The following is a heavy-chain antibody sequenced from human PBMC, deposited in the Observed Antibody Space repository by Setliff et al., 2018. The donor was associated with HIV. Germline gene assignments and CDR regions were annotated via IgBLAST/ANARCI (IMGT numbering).Heavy chain of an antibody. D-gene: IGHD1-1*01. CDR2: IYYSGST. V-gene: IGHV4-59*08. CDR3: ARHAPRNHDLAGVFYPYYMDV. J-gene: IGHJ6*03. Sequence: SETLSLTCTVSGGSISSFYWSRIRQPPGKGLEWIGYIYYSGSTSYNPSLKSRVTISVDTSKTQFSLKLSSVTAADTAVYYCARHAPRNHDLAGVFYPYYMDVWGKGTTVTVSS. CDR1: GGSISSFY.